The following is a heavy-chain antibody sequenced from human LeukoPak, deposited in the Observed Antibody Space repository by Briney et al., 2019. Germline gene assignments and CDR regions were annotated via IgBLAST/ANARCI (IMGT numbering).Heavy chain of an antibody. D-gene: IGHD1-1*01. J-gene: IGHJ4*02. Sequence: SETLSLMCTVSGRPMNHSHYLWGWIRQPPGKGLEWIGSIYYSGSTYYNPSLKSRVTISVDTSKNQFSLKLSSVTAADTAVYCWARGTTLYYLDDWGQGTLVTVSS. CDR2: IYYSGST. CDR3: ARGTTLYYLDD. CDR1: GRPMNHSHYL. V-gene: IGHV4-39*01.